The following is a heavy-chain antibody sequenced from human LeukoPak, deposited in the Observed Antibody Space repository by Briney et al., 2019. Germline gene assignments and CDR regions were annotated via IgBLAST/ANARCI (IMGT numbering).Heavy chain of an antibody. J-gene: IGHJ3*02. CDR3: ARASGVTHAFDI. V-gene: IGHV3-66*01. Sequence: GGSLRLSCAASGFTVSSNYMSWVRQAPGKGLEWVSVIYSGGSTYYADSVKGRFTISRDNSENTLYLQMNSLRAEDTAVYYCARASGVTHAFDIWGQGTMVTVSS. CDR2: IYSGGST. CDR1: GFTVSSNY. D-gene: IGHD2-21*02.